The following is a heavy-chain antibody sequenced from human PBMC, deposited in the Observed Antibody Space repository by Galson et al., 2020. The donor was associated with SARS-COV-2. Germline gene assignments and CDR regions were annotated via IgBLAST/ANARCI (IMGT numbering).Heavy chain of an antibody. Sequence: GESLKISCKGSGYSFTSYWIGWVRQMPGKGLEWMGIIYPGDSDTRYSPSFQGQVTISADKSISTAYLQWSSLKASDTAMYYCARHRFAAAGTWYYYYGMDVWGQGTTVTVSS. CDR2: IYPGDSDT. CDR3: ARHRFAAAGTWYYYYGMDV. V-gene: IGHV5-51*01. CDR1: GYSFTSYW. D-gene: IGHD6-13*01. J-gene: IGHJ6*02.